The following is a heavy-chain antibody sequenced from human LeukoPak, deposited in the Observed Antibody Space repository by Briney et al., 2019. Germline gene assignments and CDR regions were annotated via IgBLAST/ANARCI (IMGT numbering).Heavy chain of an antibody. CDR3: ARGTGFPDHAFDI. J-gene: IGHJ3*02. V-gene: IGHV3-48*03. CDR1: GFSFSSYE. CDR2: ISGSRSSI. D-gene: IGHD3-10*01. Sequence: PGGSLRLSCAASGFSFSSYEMNWVRQAPGKGLEWISYISGSRSSIYYADSVKGRFSISRDNAKNSLYLQMNSLRAEDTAVYYCARGTGFPDHAFDIWGQGTMVTVSS.